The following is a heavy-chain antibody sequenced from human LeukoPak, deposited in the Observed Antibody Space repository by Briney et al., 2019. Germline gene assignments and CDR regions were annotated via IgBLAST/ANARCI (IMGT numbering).Heavy chain of an antibody. J-gene: IGHJ4*02. CDR1: GYTFTGYY. CDR3: ARDYCSGGSCFDY. CDR2: INPYSGGT. D-gene: IGHD2-15*01. Sequence: ASVKVSCKASGYTFTGYYMHWVRQAPGQGLEWMGWINPYSGGTNYAQKFQGRATMTRDTSISTAYMELSRMRSDDTAVYYCARDYCSGGSCFDYWGQGTLVTVSS. V-gene: IGHV1-2*02.